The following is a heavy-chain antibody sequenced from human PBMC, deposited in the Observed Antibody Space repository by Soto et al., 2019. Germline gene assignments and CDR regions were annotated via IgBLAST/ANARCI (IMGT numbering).Heavy chain of an antibody. J-gene: IGHJ4*02. D-gene: IGHD3-22*01. V-gene: IGHV4-34*01. Sequence: PSETLSLTCAVYGGSFSGYYWSWIRQPPGKGLEWIGEINHSGSTNYNPSLKSRVTISVDTSKNQFSLKLSSVTAADTAVYYCARGFWSFSARLFIYFDYWGQGTLVTV. CDR1: GGSFSGYY. CDR2: INHSGST. CDR3: ARGFWSFSARLFIYFDY.